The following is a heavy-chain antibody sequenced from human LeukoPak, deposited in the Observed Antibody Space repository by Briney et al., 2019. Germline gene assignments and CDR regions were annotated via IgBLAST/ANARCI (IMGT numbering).Heavy chain of an antibody. CDR2: IWYDGSNK. CDR1: GFTFSSYG. J-gene: IGHJ6*02. CDR3: ARDGHSPPYYYGMDV. V-gene: IGHV3-33*01. Sequence: GGSLRLSCAASGFTFSSYGMHWVRQARGKGLEWVAVIWYDGSNKYYADSVKGRFTISRDNSKNTLYLQMNSLRAEDTAVYYCARDGHSPPYYYGMDVWGQGTTVTVSS.